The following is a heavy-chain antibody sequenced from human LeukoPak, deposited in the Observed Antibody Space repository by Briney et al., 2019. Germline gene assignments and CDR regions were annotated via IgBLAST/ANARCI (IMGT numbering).Heavy chain of an antibody. CDR3: AKASNYGSGSYYPRGVDY. J-gene: IGHJ4*02. CDR1: GFTFSSYA. V-gene: IGHV3-23*01. Sequence: GGSLRLSCAASGFTFSSYAMSWVRQAPGKGLEWVSAISGSGGSTYYADSVKGRFTISRDNSKNTLYLQMNSLRAKDTAVYYCAKASNYGSGSYYPRGVDYWGQGTLVTVSS. D-gene: IGHD3-10*01. CDR2: ISGSGGST.